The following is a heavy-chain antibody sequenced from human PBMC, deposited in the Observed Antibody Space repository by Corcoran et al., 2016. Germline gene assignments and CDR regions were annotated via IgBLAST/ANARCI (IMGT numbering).Heavy chain of an antibody. V-gene: IGHV3-21*01. Sequence: EVQLVESGGGLVKPGGSLRLSCAASGFTFSSYSMNWVRQAPGKGLEWVSSISSSSSYIYYADSVKGRVTISRDNAKNSLYLQMNSLRAEDTAVYYCARVANSGSPLGPFDYWGQGTLVTVSS. CDR2: ISSSSSYI. CDR1: GFTFSSYS. D-gene: IGHD1-26*01. J-gene: IGHJ4*02. CDR3: ARVANSGSPLGPFDY.